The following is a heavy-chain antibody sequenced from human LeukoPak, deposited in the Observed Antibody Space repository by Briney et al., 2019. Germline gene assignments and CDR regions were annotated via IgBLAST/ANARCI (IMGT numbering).Heavy chain of an antibody. CDR3: ARLKWGDFDY. J-gene: IGHJ4*02. Sequence: WVRQPPGKGLEWIGSIYYSGSTYYNPSLKSRVTISVDTSKNQFSLKLSSVTAADTAVYYCARLKWGDFDYWDQGTLVTVSS. CDR2: IYYSGST. V-gene: IGHV4-39*01. D-gene: IGHD1-26*01.